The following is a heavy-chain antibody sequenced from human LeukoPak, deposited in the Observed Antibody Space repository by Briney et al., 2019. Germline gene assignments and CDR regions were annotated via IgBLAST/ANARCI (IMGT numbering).Heavy chain of an antibody. D-gene: IGHD4-17*01. CDR3: ARGRYGDYGY. CDR2: IYHSGST. CDR1: GGSISSYY. Sequence: PSETLSLTCTVSGGSISSYYWSWIRQPPGKGLEWIGYIYHSGSTYYNPSLKSRVTISVDRSKNQFSLKLSSVTAADTAVYYCARGRYGDYGYWGQGTLVTVSS. V-gene: IGHV4-59*12. J-gene: IGHJ4*02.